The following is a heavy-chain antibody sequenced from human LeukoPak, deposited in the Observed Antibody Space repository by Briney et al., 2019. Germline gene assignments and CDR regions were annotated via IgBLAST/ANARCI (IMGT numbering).Heavy chain of an antibody. V-gene: IGHV4-4*07. CDR1: GGSISDYY. J-gene: IGHJ4*02. D-gene: IGHD3-22*01. CDR2: IYSSGST. CDR3: ARDAYYYDSSGYYILDY. Sequence: PSETLSLTCSVSGGSISDYYWTWIRRPAGKGLEWIGRIYSSGSTYYNPSLKSRVTMSLDTSKNQFSLKLSSVTAADTAVYYCARDAYYYDSSGYYILDYWGQGTLVTVSS.